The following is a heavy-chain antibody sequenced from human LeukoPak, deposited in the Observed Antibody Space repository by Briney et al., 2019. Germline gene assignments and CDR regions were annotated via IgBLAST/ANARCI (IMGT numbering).Heavy chain of an antibody. CDR2: IQYDGTNK. Sequence: PGGSLRLSCVASGFTFSSYGMHWVRQAPGKGLEWVAFIQYDGTNKYYADSVKGRFTISRDNSKNTLYLQMNSLRAEDTAVYYCAKDEVVLMVYASGIFDYWGQGTLVTVSS. CDR3: AKDEVVLMVYASGIFDY. D-gene: IGHD2-8*01. J-gene: IGHJ4*02. CDR1: GFTFSSYG. V-gene: IGHV3-30*02.